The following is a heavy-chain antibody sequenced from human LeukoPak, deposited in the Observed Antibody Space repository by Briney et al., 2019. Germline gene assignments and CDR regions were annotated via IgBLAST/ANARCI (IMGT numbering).Heavy chain of an antibody. Sequence: GGSLRLSCVASGFTFSSYAMSWVRQAPGKGLEWVSDIIDSGVITYYADSVKGRFTISRDNSKNTMYLQMNSLRAEDTAVYHCARNAADCTTSACNDSWGQGTLVTVSS. V-gene: IGHV3-23*01. D-gene: IGHD2-8*01. J-gene: IGHJ4*02. CDR2: IIDSGVIT. CDR1: GFTFSSYA. CDR3: ARNAADCTTSACNDS.